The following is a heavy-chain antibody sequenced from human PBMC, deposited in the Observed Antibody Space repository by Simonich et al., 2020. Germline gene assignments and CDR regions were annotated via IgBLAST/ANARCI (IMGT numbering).Heavy chain of an antibody. D-gene: IGHD7-27*01. V-gene: IGHV1-2*02. CDR3: ARGALTGDYYYMDV. J-gene: IGHJ6*03. CDR1: GYTFTGYY. Sequence: QVQLVQSGAEVKKPGASVKVSCKASGYTFTGYYMHWVRQAPGQGLAEMRRINPHSGGTNYAQKIQGRVTMTRDTSSSTAYMELSRLRSDDTAVYYCARGALTGDYYYMDVWGKGTTVTVSS. CDR2: INPHSGGT.